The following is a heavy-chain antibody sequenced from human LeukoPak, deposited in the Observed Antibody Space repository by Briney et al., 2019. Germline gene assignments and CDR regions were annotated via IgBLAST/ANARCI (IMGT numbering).Heavy chain of an antibody. D-gene: IGHD3-3*01. Sequence: PGGSLRLSCATSGFTFSTYAMHWVRQAPGKGLEWVASIRNDGTNKNHVDSVKGRFTISRDNSKNTLFLQMDSLRPEDTAIYYCAKSWSGYYHYYMDVWGKGTTVTVSS. CDR3: AKSWSGYYHYYMDV. CDR1: GFTFSTYA. J-gene: IGHJ6*03. V-gene: IGHV3-30*02. CDR2: IRNDGTNK.